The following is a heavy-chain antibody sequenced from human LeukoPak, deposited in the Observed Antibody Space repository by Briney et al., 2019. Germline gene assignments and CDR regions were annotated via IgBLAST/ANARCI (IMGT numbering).Heavy chain of an antibody. CDR3: ARHGIFGYCSRGSCPHLQGMDV. Sequence: SETLSLTCTVSGGSISSYYWSWIRQRPGKGLELIGYIYYSGSSNYNPSLKSRVTISVDTSKNQFPLKLSSVTAADTAVYYCARHGIFGYCSRGSCPHLQGMDVWGQGTTVTVCS. CDR1: GGSISSYY. D-gene: IGHD2-15*01. CDR2: IYYSGSS. J-gene: IGHJ6*02. V-gene: IGHV4-59*08.